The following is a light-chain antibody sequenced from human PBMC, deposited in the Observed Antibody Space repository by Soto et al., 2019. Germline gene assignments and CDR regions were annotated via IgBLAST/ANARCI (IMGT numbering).Light chain of an antibody. CDR1: QSIGSY. CDR2: HAS. Sequence: EIVLTQSPNTLSLSPGERATLSCRTSQSIGSYLAWYQQKPGQAPRLLFYHASNRATGIPARFSGSGSGADFTLTISSLEPEDFAVYYCQQRSSWPVTFGQGTKLEIK. J-gene: IGKJ2*01. V-gene: IGKV3-11*01. CDR3: QQRSSWPVT.